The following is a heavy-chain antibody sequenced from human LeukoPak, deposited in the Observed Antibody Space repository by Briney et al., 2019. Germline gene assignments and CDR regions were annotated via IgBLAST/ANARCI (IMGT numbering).Heavy chain of an antibody. CDR2: IYYSGGT. J-gene: IGHJ5*02. CDR3: AGVQSRLSWFDP. CDR1: VGSISGYY. Sequence: SETLSLTCTLSVGSISGYYWSWIRQPPGKGLEWIGYIYYSGGTNNNPSLKSRATISVATSKEQSSRNLRSVAAAHTAMFYCAGVQSRLSWFDPWGQGTLVTVSS. V-gene: IGHV4-59*12.